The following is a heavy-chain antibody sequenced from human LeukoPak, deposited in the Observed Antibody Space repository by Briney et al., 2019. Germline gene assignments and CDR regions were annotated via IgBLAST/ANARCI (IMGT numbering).Heavy chain of an antibody. V-gene: IGHV3-53*01. D-gene: IGHD6-6*01. CDR2: IYSGGGT. CDR3: ARDLTIAARPAG. Sequence: GGSLRLSCAASGFTVSSNYMSWVRQAPGKGLEWVSVIYSGGGTYYADSVKGRFTISRDNTKNTLYLRMNSLRAEDTAVYYCARDLTIAARPAGWGQGTLVTVSS. J-gene: IGHJ4*02. CDR1: GFTVSSNY.